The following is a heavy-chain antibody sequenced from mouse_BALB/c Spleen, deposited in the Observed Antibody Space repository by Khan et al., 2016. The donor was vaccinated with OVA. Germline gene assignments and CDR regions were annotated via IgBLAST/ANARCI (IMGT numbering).Heavy chain of an antibody. CDR3: ARDRIDY. J-gene: IGHJ2*01. Sequence: QVQLKESGAELAKPGASVKMSCKASGYTFSNYWIHWVKQRPGQGLEWIGYINPSSGYTYYNQMFNDKATLTTDKSSSTAYMQLSSLTSEDSAVYYCARDRIDYWGQGTTLTVSS. V-gene: IGHV1-7*01. CDR2: INPSSGYT. CDR1: GYTFSNYW.